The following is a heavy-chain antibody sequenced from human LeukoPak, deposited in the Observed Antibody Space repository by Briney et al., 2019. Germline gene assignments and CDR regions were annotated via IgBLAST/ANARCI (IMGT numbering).Heavy chain of an antibody. Sequence: ASVKVSCKASGYTFTSYYMHWVRHAPGQGLEWMGLINPTGGSTGYAQKFQGRVTMTRGMSTSTDYMELSSLRSEDTAIYYCARDNSVGDNAWWFDAWGQGTLVTVSS. J-gene: IGHJ5*02. CDR1: GYTFTSYY. CDR2: INPTGGST. CDR3: ARDNSVGDNAWWFDA. V-gene: IGHV1-46*01. D-gene: IGHD1-26*01.